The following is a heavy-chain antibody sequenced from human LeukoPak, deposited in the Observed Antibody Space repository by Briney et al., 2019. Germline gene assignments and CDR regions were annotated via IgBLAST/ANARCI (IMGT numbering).Heavy chain of an antibody. Sequence: SETLSLTCTVSSGSISTSNYYWGWVRQPPGTGLEWIGEINHSGSTNYNPSLKSRVTISVDTSKNQFSLKLSSVTAADTAVYYCARGYPAVTFYYYYYYMDVWGKGTTVTVSS. CDR3: ARGYPAVTFYYYYYYMDV. CDR2: INHSGST. D-gene: IGHD4-17*01. V-gene: IGHV4-39*07. J-gene: IGHJ6*03. CDR1: SGSISTSNYY.